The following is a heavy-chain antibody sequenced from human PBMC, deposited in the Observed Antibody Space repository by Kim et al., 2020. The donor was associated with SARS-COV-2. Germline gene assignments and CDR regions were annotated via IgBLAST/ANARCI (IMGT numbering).Heavy chain of an antibody. CDR2: INHSGST. D-gene: IGHD2-21*02. CDR1: GGSFSGYY. CDR3: ARVVVVTARTEFDY. J-gene: IGHJ4*02. Sequence: SETLSLTCAVYGGSFSGYYWSWIRQPPGKGLEWIGEINHSGSTNYNPSLKSRVTISVDTSKNQFSLKLSSVTAADTAVYYCARVVVVTARTEFDYWGQGTLVTVSS. V-gene: IGHV4-34*01.